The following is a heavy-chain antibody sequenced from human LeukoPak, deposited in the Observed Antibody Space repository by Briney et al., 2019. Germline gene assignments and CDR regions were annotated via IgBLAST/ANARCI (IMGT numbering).Heavy chain of an antibody. CDR2: IYYSGST. V-gene: IGHV4-30-4*01. J-gene: IGHJ5*02. D-gene: IGHD3-16*01. CDR1: GGSISSGDYY. CDR3: ARAWDYVYSWFDP. Sequence: PSETLSLTCTVSGGSISSGDYYWSWIRQPPGKGLEWIGYIYYSGSTYYNPSLKSRVTISVDTSKNQFSLKLSSVTAADTAVYYCARAWDYVYSWFDPWGQGTLVTVSS.